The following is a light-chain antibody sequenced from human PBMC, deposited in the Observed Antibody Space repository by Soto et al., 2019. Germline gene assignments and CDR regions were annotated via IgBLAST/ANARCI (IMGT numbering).Light chain of an antibody. V-gene: IGKV3-15*01. Sequence: EIVMTQSPATLSVSPGERATLSCRASQSISTNLAWYQQKPGQAPRLLIYDASTRATGIPVRFSGSGSGTEFTLTISSLQSEDFAVYYCQQYNKWPPVTFGGGTKVDIK. CDR3: QQYNKWPPVT. CDR1: QSISTN. J-gene: IGKJ4*01. CDR2: DAS.